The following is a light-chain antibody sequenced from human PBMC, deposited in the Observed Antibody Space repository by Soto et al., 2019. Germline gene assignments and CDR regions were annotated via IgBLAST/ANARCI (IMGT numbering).Light chain of an antibody. V-gene: IGLV2-8*01. CDR3: CSYAGDGSYVI. J-gene: IGLJ2*01. CDR2: EVN. Sequence: QSALTQPPSASGSPGQSVTISCTGTSSDVGGYKYVSWYQQHPGKAPKLIIYEVNKRPSGVPDRFSGSKSGNTAALTVSGLQAEDEADYYCCSYAGDGSYVIFGGGTKLTVL. CDR1: SSDVGGYKY.